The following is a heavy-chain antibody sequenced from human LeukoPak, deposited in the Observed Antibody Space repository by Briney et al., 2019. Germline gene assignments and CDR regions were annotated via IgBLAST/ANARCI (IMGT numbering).Heavy chain of an antibody. V-gene: IGHV3-73*01. J-gene: IGHJ4*02. D-gene: IGHD3-10*01. CDR2: IRSKANSYAT. CDR1: GFTFSGSA. CDR3: TRQVGVGYFDY. Sequence: GGSLRPSCAASGFTFSGSAMHWVRQVSGKGLEWVGRIRSKANSYATAYAASVKGRFTISRDDSKNTAYLQMNSLKTEDTAVYYYTRQVGVGYFDYWGQGTLVTVSS.